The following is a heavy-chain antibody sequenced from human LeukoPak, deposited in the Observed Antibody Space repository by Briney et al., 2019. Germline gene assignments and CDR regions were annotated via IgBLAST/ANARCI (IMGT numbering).Heavy chain of an antibody. J-gene: IGHJ3*02. CDR1: GGSISSGSYY. CDR2: IYTSGST. CDR3: AREIGSGSYSAFDI. Sequence: SETLSLTCTVSGGSISSGSYYWSWIRQPAGKGLEWIGRIYTSGSTNYNPSLKSRVTISVDTSKNQFSLKLSSVTAADTAVYYCAREIGSGSYSAFDIWGQGTMVTVSS. D-gene: IGHD3-10*01. V-gene: IGHV4-61*02.